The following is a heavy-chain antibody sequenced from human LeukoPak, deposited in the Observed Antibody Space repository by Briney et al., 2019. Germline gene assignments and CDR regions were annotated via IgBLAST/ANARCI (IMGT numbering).Heavy chain of an antibody. Sequence: GGSLRLSCAASGFTLSSEWMHWVCQAPGKGLVWVSRINSDGSSTSYADSVKGRFTISRDNAKNTLYLQMNSLRAEDTAVYYCESLGDFSAFDYWGQGTLVTVSS. CDR3: ESLGDFSAFDY. J-gene: IGHJ4*02. V-gene: IGHV3-74*01. D-gene: IGHD3-16*02. CDR1: GFTLSSEW. CDR2: INSDGSST.